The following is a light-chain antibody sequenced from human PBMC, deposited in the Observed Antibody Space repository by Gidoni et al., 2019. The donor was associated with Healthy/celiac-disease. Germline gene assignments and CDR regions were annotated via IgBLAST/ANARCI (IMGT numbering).Light chain of an antibody. J-gene: IGKJ1*01. CDR1: QRISSS. Sequence: DIQMTQSPSTLSASVGDRVTITGRSSQRISSSLAWYQQHPGKAPKLLIYKASSLESGVQSRFSGGGSGTEFTLTISSLQPDDFATYYCQPPGTLXQXTKVXIK. CDR3: QPPGT. CDR2: KAS. V-gene: IGKV1-5*03.